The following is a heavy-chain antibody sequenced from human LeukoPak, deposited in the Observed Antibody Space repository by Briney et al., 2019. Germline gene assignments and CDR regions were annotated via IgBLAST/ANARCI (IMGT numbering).Heavy chain of an antibody. CDR1: GGSISSSSYY. Sequence: SETLSLTCTVSGGSISSSSYYRGWIRQPAGKGLEWIGRIYTSGSTNYNSSLKSRVTMSVDTSKNQFSLKLSSVTAADTAVYYCARDPGEWGQGTLVTVTS. D-gene: IGHD7-27*01. CDR3: ARDPGE. V-gene: IGHV4-61*02. CDR2: IYTSGST. J-gene: IGHJ4*02.